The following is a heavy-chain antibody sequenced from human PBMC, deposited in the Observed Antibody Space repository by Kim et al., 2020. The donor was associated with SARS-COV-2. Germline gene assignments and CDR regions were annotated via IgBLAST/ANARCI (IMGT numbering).Heavy chain of an antibody. Sequence: GGSLRLSCAASGFKFTDYSFNWVRQAPGKGLEWISYIRIIQDYADSVKGRFIMSRDDATNSVFLQMNDLAVKDTARYFCVRNYEWAFDFWGQGTMVTVSP. CDR1: GFKFTDYS. J-gene: IGHJ3*01. D-gene: IGHD3-3*01. CDR3: VRNYEWAFDF. CDR2: IRIIQ. V-gene: IGHV3-48*04.